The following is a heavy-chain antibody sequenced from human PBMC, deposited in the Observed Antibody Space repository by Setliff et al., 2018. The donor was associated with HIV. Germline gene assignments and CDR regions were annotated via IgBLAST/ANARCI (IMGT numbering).Heavy chain of an antibody. CDR1: GDPINSHY. CDR3: ARVGGFFGEARPPPDY. V-gene: IGHV4-4*08. CDR2: IYTGGSP. D-gene: IGHD3-10*01. J-gene: IGHJ4*02. Sequence: PSETLSLTCTVSGDPINSHYWSWIRQPPGEGLEWIGHIYTGGSPNYNPSLMSRVTISIDTSKDQLSLKLNSVTAADTAVYYCARVGGFFGEARPPPDYWGQGALVTVSS.